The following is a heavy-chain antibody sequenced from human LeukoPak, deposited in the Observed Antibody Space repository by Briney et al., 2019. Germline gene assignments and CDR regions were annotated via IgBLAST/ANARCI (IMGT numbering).Heavy chain of an antibody. CDR1: GYTFTGYY. CDR3: ARDYREGFYYDSFDFDY. D-gene: IGHD3-22*01. CDR2: INPNSGGT. Sequence: ASVKVSCKASGYTFTGYYMHWVGQAPGQGLEWMGWINPNSGGTNYAQKFQGRVTMTRDTSISTAYMELSRLRSDDTAVYYCARDYREGFYYDSFDFDYWGQGTLVTVSS. J-gene: IGHJ4*02. V-gene: IGHV1-2*02.